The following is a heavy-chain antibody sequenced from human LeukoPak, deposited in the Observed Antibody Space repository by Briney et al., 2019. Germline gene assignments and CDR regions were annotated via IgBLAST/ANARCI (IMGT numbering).Heavy chain of an antibody. CDR1: GYTLTELS. D-gene: IGHD4-17*01. CDR3: ATSSTVTTGYYYYGMDV. Sequence: GASVKVSCKVSGYTLTELSMHWVRQAPGKGLEWMGGFDPEDGGTIYAQKFQGRVTMTEDTSTDTAYMELSSLRSEDTAVYYCATSSTVTTGYYYYGMDVWGQGTTVTVSS. CDR2: FDPEDGGT. V-gene: IGHV1-24*01. J-gene: IGHJ6*02.